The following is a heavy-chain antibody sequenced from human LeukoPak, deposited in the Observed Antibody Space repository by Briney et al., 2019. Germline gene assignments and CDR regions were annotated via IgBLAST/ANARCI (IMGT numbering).Heavy chain of an antibody. CDR1: GYTFTGYY. D-gene: IGHD3-10*01. Sequence: ASVKVSCKASGYTFTGYYIHWVRQAPGQGLEWMGWINPISGGTNYAEKFQGRVTTTRDTSINTAYMEVTRLTSDDTAVYYCASGLVWFGELLGYFDYWGQGTLVTVSS. V-gene: IGHV1-2*02. CDR3: ASGLVWFGELLGYFDY. CDR2: INPISGGT. J-gene: IGHJ4*02.